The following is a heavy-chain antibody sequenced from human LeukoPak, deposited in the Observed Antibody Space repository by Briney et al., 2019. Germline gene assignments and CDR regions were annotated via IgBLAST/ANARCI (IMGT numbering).Heavy chain of an antibody. V-gene: IGHV3-9*01. Sequence: GRSLRLSCAASGFTFDDYAMHWVGQAAGKGVEGVSGINWNSGSIGYADAVRGRFTISRDNAKNSLYLQMNSLRAEDTALYYCAKDRGSSWYGRLDYWGKGTLVTVSS. CDR2: INWNSGSI. CDR3: AKDRGSSWYGRLDY. CDR1: GFTFDDYA. J-gene: IGHJ4*02. D-gene: IGHD6-13*01.